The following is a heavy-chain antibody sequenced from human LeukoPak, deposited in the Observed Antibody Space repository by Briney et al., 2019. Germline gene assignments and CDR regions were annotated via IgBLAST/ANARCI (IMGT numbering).Heavy chain of an antibody. V-gene: IGHV4-39*01. CDR2: IYYSGST. D-gene: IGHD4-17*01. J-gene: IGHJ2*01. Sequence: SETLSLTCTVSGGSISSSSYYWGWIRQPPGKGLEWIGSIYYSGSTYYNPSLESRVTISVDTSKNQFSLKLSSVTAADTAVYYCARRGGETSYWYFDLWGRGTLVTVSS. CDR3: ARRGGETSYWYFDL. CDR1: GGSISSSSYY.